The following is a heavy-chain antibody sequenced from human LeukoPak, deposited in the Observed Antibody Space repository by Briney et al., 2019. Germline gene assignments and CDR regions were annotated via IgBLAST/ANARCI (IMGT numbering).Heavy chain of an antibody. D-gene: IGHD6-13*01. CDR1: GGSFSGYY. CDR3: ARGYSSSWYDSTYNWFDP. V-gene: IGHV4-34*01. J-gene: IGHJ5*02. Sequence: PSETLSLTCAVYGGSFSGYYWSWIRQPPGKGLEWIGEINHSGSTNYNPSLKSRVTISVDTSKNQFSLKLSSVTAADTAVYYCARGYSSSWYDSTYNWFDPWGQGTLVTVSS. CDR2: INHSGST.